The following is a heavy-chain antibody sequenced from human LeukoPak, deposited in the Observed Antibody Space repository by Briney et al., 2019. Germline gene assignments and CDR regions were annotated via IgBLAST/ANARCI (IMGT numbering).Heavy chain of an antibody. CDR2: IKQDGSEK. Sequence: GGSLRLSCAASGFTFSSYWMSWVRQAPGKGLEWVANIKQDGSEKYYVDSVKGRFTISRDNAKNSLYLQMNSLRAEDTAVYFCTYGDYPLTYWGQGTLVTVSS. J-gene: IGHJ4*02. D-gene: IGHD4-17*01. V-gene: IGHV3-7*01. CDR1: GFTFSSYW. CDR3: TYGDYPLTY.